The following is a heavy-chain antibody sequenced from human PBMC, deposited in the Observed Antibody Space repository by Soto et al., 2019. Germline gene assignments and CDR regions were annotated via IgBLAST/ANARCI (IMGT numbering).Heavy chain of an antibody. CDR2: IIPIFGTA. CDR3: ARDNRAYDILTGYYDRDYYGMDA. Sequence: SVKVSCKASGGTFSSYAISWVRQAPGQGLEWIGGIIPIFGTANYAQKFQGRVTITADKSTSTAYMELSSLRSEDTAVYYCARDNRAYDILTGYYDRDYYGMDAWGQGTTVTVSS. CDR1: GGTFSSYA. V-gene: IGHV1-69*06. D-gene: IGHD3-9*01. J-gene: IGHJ6*02.